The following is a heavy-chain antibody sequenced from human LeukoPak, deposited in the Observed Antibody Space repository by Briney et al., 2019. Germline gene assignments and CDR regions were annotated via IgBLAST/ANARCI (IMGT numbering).Heavy chain of an antibody. Sequence: TGGSLRLSCAASAFTFSSYSMSWVRQAPGKGLEWVSVIYSGGSTYYADSVKGRFTISRDNSKNTLYLQMNSLRAEDTAVYYCAANDYGDYGMSYWGQGTLVTVSS. CDR2: IYSGGST. V-gene: IGHV3-53*01. CDR1: AFTFSSYS. CDR3: AANDYGDYGMSY. J-gene: IGHJ4*02. D-gene: IGHD4-17*01.